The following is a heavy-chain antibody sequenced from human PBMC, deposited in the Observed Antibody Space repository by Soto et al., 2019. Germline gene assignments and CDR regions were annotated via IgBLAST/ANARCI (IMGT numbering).Heavy chain of an antibody. Sequence: QVQLVESGGGVVQPGRSLRLSCAGSGFTFSDYAMHWVRQAPGRGPEWRALISFNGINTYYADSVKGRFTISRDNSKNTLLLQMNTLRAEDTAVYYCARDVSGFEYFDFWGQGTLVTVSS. V-gene: IGHV3-30-3*01. D-gene: IGHD3-9*01. CDR2: ISFNGINT. CDR1: GFTFSDYA. J-gene: IGHJ4*02. CDR3: ARDVSGFEYFDF.